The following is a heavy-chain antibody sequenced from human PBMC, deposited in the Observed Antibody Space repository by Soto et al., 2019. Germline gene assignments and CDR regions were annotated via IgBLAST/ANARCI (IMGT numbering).Heavy chain of an antibody. Sequence: GGALRVSCAASGFTVSRNYMSWVRQAPGKGLEWVSIIYSSSGTYYADSVKGRFTISRDNAKNSLYLQMNSLRAEDTALYYCARLYGSGSTRRVRIDYWGQGT. J-gene: IGHJ4*02. D-gene: IGHD3-10*01. CDR1: GFTVSRNY. CDR3: ARLYGSGSTRRVRIDY. CDR2: IYSSSGT. V-gene: IGHV3-66*01.